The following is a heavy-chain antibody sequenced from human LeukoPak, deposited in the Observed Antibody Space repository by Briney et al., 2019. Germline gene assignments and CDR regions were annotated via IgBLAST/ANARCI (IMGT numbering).Heavy chain of an antibody. J-gene: IGHJ4*02. CDR1: GFTFSSYS. D-gene: IGHD2-21*02. V-gene: IGHV3-48*04. CDR2: ISASSSTI. CDR3: ARSGGAYCGSDCYRNFDY. Sequence: GGSLRLSCAASGFTFSSYSMNWVRQAPGKGLEWVSYISASSSTIYYADSVKGRFTISRDNAKNSLYLQMNSLSAEDTAVYYCARSGGAYCGSDCYRNFDYWGQGTLVTVSS.